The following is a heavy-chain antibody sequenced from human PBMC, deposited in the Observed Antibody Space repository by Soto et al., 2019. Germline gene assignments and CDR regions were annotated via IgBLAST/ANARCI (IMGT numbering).Heavy chain of an antibody. J-gene: IGHJ3*02. CDR3: ARGRSRYYDFRSAFDI. CDR2: INHSGST. D-gene: IGHD3-3*01. Sequence: SETLSLTCAVYGGSFSGYYWSWIRQPPGKGLEWIGEINHSGSTNYNPSLKSRVTISVDTSKNQFSLKLSSVTAADTAVYYCARGRSRYYDFRSAFDIWGQGTMVTVSS. V-gene: IGHV4-34*01. CDR1: GGSFSGYY.